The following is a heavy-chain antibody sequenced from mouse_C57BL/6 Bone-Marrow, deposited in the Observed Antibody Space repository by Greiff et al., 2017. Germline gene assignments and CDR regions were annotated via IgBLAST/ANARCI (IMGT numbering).Heavy chain of an antibody. CDR3: TTGYYGSSTGAY. J-gene: IGHJ3*01. CDR2: IDPENGDT. D-gene: IGHD1-1*01. V-gene: IGHV14-4*01. Sequence: VQLKESGAELVRPGASVKLSCTASGFNIKDDYMHWVKQRPEQGLEWIGWIDPENGDTEYASKFQGKATITADTSSNTAYLQLSSLTSEDTAVYYCTTGYYGSSTGAYWGQGTLVTVSA. CDR1: GFNIKDDY.